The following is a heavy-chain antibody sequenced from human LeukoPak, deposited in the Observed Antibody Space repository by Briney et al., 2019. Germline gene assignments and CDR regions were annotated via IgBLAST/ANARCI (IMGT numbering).Heavy chain of an antibody. V-gene: IGHV1-69*05. Sequence: GASVKVSCKASGGTFSSYAISWVRQAPGQGLEWMGGIIPIFGTANYAQKFQGRVTMTRDTSTSTVYMELSSPRSEDTAVYYCAREYRYIAAAGATLDYWAREPWSPSPQ. CDR2: IIPIFGTA. D-gene: IGHD6-13*01. CDR3: AREYRYIAAAGATLDY. J-gene: IGHJ4*02. CDR1: GGTFSSYA.